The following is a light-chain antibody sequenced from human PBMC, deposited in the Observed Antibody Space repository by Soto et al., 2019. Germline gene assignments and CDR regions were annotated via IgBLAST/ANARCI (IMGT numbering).Light chain of an antibody. Sequence: DIVMTQCPDSLAVSLGERATINCKSSQSVLYSSNNKNYLAWYQQKPGQPPKLLIYWASTRESGVPDRFSGSGSGTDFTLTISSLQAEDVAVYYCQQYYSTPPTIGGGTKVEIK. CDR3: QQYYSTPPT. CDR1: QSVLYSSNNKNY. CDR2: WAS. J-gene: IGKJ4*01. V-gene: IGKV4-1*01.